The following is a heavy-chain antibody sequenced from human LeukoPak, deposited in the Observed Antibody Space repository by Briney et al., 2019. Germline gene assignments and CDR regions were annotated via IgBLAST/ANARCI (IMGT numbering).Heavy chain of an antibody. V-gene: IGHV1-69*05. CDR3: ATGTFPAGYGEIR. Sequence: AASVKVSCKASGGTFSSYAISWVRQAPGQGLEWMGGIIPIFGTANYAQKFQGRVTITTDESTSTAYMELSSLRSEDTAVYYCATGTFPAGYGEIRWGQGTLVTVSS. J-gene: IGHJ4*02. CDR2: IIPIFGTA. CDR1: GGTFSSYA. D-gene: IGHD5-12*01.